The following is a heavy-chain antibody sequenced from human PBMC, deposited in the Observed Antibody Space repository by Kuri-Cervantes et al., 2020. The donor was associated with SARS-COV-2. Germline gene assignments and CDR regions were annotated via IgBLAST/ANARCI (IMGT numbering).Heavy chain of an antibody. D-gene: IGHD1-1*01. CDR3: VRDGDHWNFDY. CDR1: GFTFSSYG. CDR2: INPDGSYT. V-gene: IGHV3-74*01. Sequence: GESLKISCAASGFTFSSYGMHWVRQAPGKGLVWVSRINPDGSYTNNADSVKGRFTLSRDNAKNMLFLQMNSLRAEDTAVYYCVRDGDHWNFDYWGQGTLIKVSS. J-gene: IGHJ4*02.